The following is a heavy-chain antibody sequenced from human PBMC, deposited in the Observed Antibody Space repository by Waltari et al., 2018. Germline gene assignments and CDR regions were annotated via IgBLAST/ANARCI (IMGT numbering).Heavy chain of an antibody. J-gene: IGHJ3*02. Sequence: QVQLQESGQGLVKPSGNLFLTCAVSGGSISRSNWWSWVCQPPGKGLEGMGEIYHSGSTNYNPSLKSRVTISVDKSKNQFSLKLISVTAADTAVYYCASGTIFGVVMNAFDIWGQGTMVTVSS. CDR2: IYHSGST. V-gene: IGHV4-4*02. CDR1: GGSISRSNW. CDR3: ASGTIFGVVMNAFDI. D-gene: IGHD3-3*01.